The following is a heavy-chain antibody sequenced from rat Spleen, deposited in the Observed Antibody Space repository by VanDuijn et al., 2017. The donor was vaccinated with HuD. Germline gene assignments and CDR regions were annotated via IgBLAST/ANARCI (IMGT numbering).Heavy chain of an antibody. CDR1: GFTFSNYG. J-gene: IGHJ4*01. V-gene: IGHV5-54*01. CDR3: AAQSLTEGYVMDA. CDR2: SYYDSSKM. Sequence: EVKLVESGGGLVQPGNSLTLSCVASGFTFSNYGMHWIRQAPKTGLEWIAMSYYDSSKMYYADTVKGRFTISRKNSKNTLYLEMNSLRSEDTAMYYCAAQSLTEGYVMDAWGQGASVTVSS. D-gene: IGHD1-11*01.